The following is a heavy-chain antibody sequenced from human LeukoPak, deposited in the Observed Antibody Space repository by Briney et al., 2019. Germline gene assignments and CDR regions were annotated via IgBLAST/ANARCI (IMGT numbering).Heavy chain of an antibody. CDR2: TYYRSIWYKDDAGWYK. CDR1: GDSVSRTDAG. CDR3: ARGGLVRGSINSLIAFDV. V-gene: IGHV6-1*01. J-gene: IGHJ3*01. Sequence: SQTLSLTCGISGDSVSRTDAGWSWIRQSPSRGLEWLGRTYYRSIWYKDDAGWYKDDAGSLKSRITINVDPVMNQFFLQLNSVTPEDTALYYCARGGLVRGSINSLIAFDVWGQGIMVTVSS. D-gene: IGHD3-10*01.